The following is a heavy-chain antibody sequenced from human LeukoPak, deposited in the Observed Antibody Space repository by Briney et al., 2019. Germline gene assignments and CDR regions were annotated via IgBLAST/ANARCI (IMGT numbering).Heavy chain of an antibody. Sequence: ASVKVSCKASGYTFTSYGISWVRQAPGQGLEWMGWISAYNGNTNYAQKLQGRVTMTTDTSTSTAYMELRSLRSDDTAVYYCARDRAPGIVGATGNFDYWGQGTLVTVSS. CDR1: GYTFTSYG. J-gene: IGHJ4*02. D-gene: IGHD1-26*01. CDR2: ISAYNGNT. CDR3: ARDRAPGIVGATGNFDY. V-gene: IGHV1-18*01.